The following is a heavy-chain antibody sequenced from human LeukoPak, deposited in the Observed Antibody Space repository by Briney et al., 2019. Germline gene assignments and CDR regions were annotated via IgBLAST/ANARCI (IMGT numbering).Heavy chain of an antibody. CDR1: GYSFTSYW. V-gene: IGHV5-51*01. CDR2: IYPGDSDT. Sequence: GESLQISCKGSGYSFTSYWIGWVRQMPGKGVVWMGIIYPGDSDTRYSASFLGQVTISADKSISTAYLQCSSMKASDTAMYYCARLLLGYCSSTSCPGRIAAVHGALQYWGQGTLVTVSS. J-gene: IGHJ4*02. D-gene: IGHD2-2*01. CDR3: ARLLLGYCSSTSCPGRIAAVHGALQY.